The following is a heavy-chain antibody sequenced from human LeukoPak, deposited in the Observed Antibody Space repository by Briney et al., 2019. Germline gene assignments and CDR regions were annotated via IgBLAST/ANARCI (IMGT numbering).Heavy chain of an antibody. D-gene: IGHD6-19*01. Sequence: SETLSLTCSVSGGPVTEYYWSWIRQPPGKGLEWIGYIYHTGSTNYSPSLKSRVTMSVDASRNQFSLKLVSVTAADTAVYYCARDRGSTGYYYLDSWGQGILVTVSS. CDR3: ARDRGSTGYYYLDS. V-gene: IGHV4-59*02. CDR2: IYHTGST. J-gene: IGHJ4*02. CDR1: GGPVTEYY.